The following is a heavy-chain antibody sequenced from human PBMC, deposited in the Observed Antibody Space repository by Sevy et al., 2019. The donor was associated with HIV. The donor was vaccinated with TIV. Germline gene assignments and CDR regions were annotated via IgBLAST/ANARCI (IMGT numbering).Heavy chain of an antibody. J-gene: IGHJ6*02. Sequence: GGSLRLSCAASGFNFSTYGMHWVRQAPGKGLEWVAVIWYDGSSKYYGDSVKGRFTISRDNSKNTLYLQMNSLRAEDTAVSYGARDKGYCSSTSCRSYYYGMDVWGQGTTVTVSS. D-gene: IGHD2-2*01. CDR3: ARDKGYCSSTSCRSYYYGMDV. CDR1: GFNFSTYG. CDR2: IWYDGSSK. V-gene: IGHV3-33*01.